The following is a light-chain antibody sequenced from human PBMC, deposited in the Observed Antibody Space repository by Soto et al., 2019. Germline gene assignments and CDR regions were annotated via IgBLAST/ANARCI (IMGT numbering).Light chain of an antibody. CDR3: QQYDTSPRT. V-gene: IGKV3-20*01. J-gene: IGKJ1*01. CDR2: GAS. CDR1: QSVSSNY. Sequence: EIVLTQSPGTLSLSPGERATLSCRASQSVSSNYLAWYQQKRGQAPRLLIYGASSRTTGIPTRFSGSGSGTDFTLNVSRLEPEDFGVYYCQQYDTSPRTFGQGTKVEI.